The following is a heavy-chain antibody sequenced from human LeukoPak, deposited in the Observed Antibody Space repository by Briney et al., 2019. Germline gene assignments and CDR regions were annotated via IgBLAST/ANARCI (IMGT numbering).Heavy chain of an antibody. CDR1: GFTFSSYG. D-gene: IGHD1-14*01. CDR3: ARDLTPYHRKSYGMDV. J-gene: IGHJ6*02. CDR2: IWYDGSNK. Sequence: GGSLRLSCAASGFTFSSYGMHWVRQAPGKGLEWVAVIWYDGSNKYYADSVKGRFTISRDNSKNTLYLQMNSLRAEDTAVYYCARDLTPYHRKSYGMDVWGQGTTVTVSS. V-gene: IGHV3-33*01.